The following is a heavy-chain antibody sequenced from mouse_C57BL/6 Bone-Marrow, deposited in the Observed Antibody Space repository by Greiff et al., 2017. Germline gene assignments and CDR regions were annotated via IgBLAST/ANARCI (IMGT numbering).Heavy chain of an antibody. D-gene: IGHD1-2*01. CDR3: ARYVTAYYLDY. CDR2: ISYSGSP. Sequence: DVKLQESEPGLAKPSQTLSLTCSFTGSSITSDSWNWIRKFPGTKLEYLGYISYSGSPSYTPSLKSRISITRDTYTNQNYLQLNSVTTEDTATYYCARYVTAYYLDYGGQGTTLTVSS. V-gene: IGHV3-8*01. CDR1: GSSITSDS. J-gene: IGHJ2*01.